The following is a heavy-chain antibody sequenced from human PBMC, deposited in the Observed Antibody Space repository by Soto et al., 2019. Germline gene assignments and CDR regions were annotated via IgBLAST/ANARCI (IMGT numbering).Heavy chain of an antibody. V-gene: IGHV1-69*13. CDR2: IIPIFGTA. CDR3: ARDFAGLTGSYDY. J-gene: IGHJ4*02. Sequence: ASVKVSCKASGGTFSSYAISGVRQAPGQGLEWMGGIIPIFGTANYAQKLQGRVTINADESTSTAYMELSSLRSEDTAVYYCARDFAGLTGSYDYWGQGTLVTVSS. CDR1: GGTFSSYA. D-gene: IGHD1-26*01.